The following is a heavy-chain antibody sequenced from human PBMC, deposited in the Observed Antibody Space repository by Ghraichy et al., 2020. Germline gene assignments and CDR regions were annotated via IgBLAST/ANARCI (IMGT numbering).Heavy chain of an antibody. Sequence: SCTVSGFTFTDYYMSWVRLAPGKGLEWISYISDSSYIKEYANSVKGRFTVSRDNSNNSMFLQISNLRPEDTAIYYCARGGGILAARPFDYWGQGAMVTVSS. CDR2: ISDSSYIK. CDR1: GFTFTDYY. J-gene: IGHJ4*02. CDR3: ARGGGILAARPFDY. D-gene: IGHD6-6*01. V-gene: IGHV3-11*01.